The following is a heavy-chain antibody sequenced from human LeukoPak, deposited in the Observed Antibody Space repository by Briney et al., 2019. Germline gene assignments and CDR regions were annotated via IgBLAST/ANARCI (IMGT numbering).Heavy chain of an antibody. D-gene: IGHD3-10*01. CDR1: GYTFTGYY. Sequence: GASVKVSCKASGYTFTGYYMHWVRQAPGQGLEWMGWINPNSGGTNYAQKFQGRVTMTRDTSISTAYMELSRLRSDDTAVYYCARDNFGSGSPAAFDIWGQGTMVTVSS. CDR2: INPNSGGT. V-gene: IGHV1-2*02. J-gene: IGHJ3*02. CDR3: ARDNFGSGSPAAFDI.